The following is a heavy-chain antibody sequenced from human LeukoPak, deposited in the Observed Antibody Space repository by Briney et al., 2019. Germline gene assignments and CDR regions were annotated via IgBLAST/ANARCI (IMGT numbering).Heavy chain of an antibody. D-gene: IGHD6-25*01. J-gene: IGHJ3*02. CDR2: FHYSGTT. CDR3: ARTYSSGAFDI. Sequence: PSETLSLTCTVSGGSISSYYWSWIRQPPGKELEWIGYFHYSGTTNYNPSLKSRVTISVDTSKNQFSLKLRFVTVADTAVYYCARTYSSGAFDIWGQGTMVTVSS. V-gene: IGHV4-59*08. CDR1: GGSISSYY.